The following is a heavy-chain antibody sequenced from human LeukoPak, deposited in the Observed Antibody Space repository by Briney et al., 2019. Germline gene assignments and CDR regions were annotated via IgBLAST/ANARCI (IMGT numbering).Heavy chain of an antibody. CDR2: INPNSGGT. V-gene: IGHV1-2*02. CDR3: ARDPDGRYYYYYMDV. Sequence: ASVKASCKASGYTFTGYYMHWVRQAPGQGLEWMGWINPNSGGTNYAQKFQGRVTMTRDTSISTAYMELSRLRSDDTAVYYCARDPDGRYYYYYMDVWGKGTTVTISS. J-gene: IGHJ6*03. CDR1: GYTFTGYY. D-gene: IGHD1-26*01.